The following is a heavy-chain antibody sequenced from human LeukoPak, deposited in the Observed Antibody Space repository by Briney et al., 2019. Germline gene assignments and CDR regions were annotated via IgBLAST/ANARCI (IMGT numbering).Heavy chain of an antibody. D-gene: IGHD4-17*01. J-gene: IGHJ6*03. CDR3: ASGRGNGIDYGDYPYYYYYMDV. V-gene: IGHV1-69*05. CDR2: IIPIFGTA. Sequence: SVKVSCKASGGTFSSYAISWVRQAPGQGREWMGRIIPIFGTANYAQKFQGRVTITTDESTSTAYMELSSLRSEDTAVYYCASGRGNGIDYGDYPYYYYYMDVWGKGTTVTVSS. CDR1: GGTFSSYA.